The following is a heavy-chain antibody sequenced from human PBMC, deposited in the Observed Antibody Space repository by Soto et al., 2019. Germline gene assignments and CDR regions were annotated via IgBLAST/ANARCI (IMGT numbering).Heavy chain of an antibody. CDR1: GFTFDDYA. V-gene: IGHV3-9*01. CDR2: INWNSGSI. CDR3: AKDRGSGSYAANYYYYGMDV. Sequence: GGSLRLSCAASGFTFDDYAMHWVRQAPGKGLEWVSGINWNSGSIGYADSVKGRFTISRDNAKTSLYLQMNSLRAEDTALYYCAKDRGSGSYAANYYYYGMDVLGQGTTVTVSS. D-gene: IGHD3-10*01. J-gene: IGHJ6*02.